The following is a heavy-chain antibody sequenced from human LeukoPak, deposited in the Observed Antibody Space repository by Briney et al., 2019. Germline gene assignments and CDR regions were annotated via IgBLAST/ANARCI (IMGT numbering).Heavy chain of an antibody. CDR3: ATAPSGSGTFLDY. Sequence: GGSLRLSCAASGFTFSSYGMHWVRQAPGKGLEWVAVIWYGGSDKYYADSVKGRFTISRDNSKNTLYLQMNSLRAEDTAVYYCATAPSGSGTFLDYWGQGTLVTVSS. V-gene: IGHV3-33*01. D-gene: IGHD3-10*01. J-gene: IGHJ4*02. CDR2: IWYGGSDK. CDR1: GFTFSSYG.